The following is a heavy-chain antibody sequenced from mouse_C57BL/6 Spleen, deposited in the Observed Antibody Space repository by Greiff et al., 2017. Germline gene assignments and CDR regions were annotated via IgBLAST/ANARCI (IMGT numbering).Heavy chain of an antibody. J-gene: IGHJ2*01. CDR2: ISDGGSYT. Sequence: EVQVVESGGGLVKPGGSLKLSCAASGFTFSSYAMSWVRQTPEKRLEWVATISDGGSYTYYPDNVKGRFTISRDNAKNNLYLQMSHLKSEDTAMYYCARYDYDGGGYFDYWGQGTTLTVSS. CDR1: GFTFSSYA. D-gene: IGHD2-4*01. V-gene: IGHV5-4*01. CDR3: ARYDYDGGGYFDY.